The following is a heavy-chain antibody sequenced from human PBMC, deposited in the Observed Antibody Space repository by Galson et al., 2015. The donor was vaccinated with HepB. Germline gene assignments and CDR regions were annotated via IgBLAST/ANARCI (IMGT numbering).Heavy chain of an antibody. D-gene: IGHD6-13*01. CDR1: GYTFTSYY. V-gene: IGHV1-46*04. CDR2: INPSGGST. CDR3: ARDRGSTGIAAAGHWPPDWYFDL. Sequence: SVKVSCKASGYTFTSYYMHWVRQAPGQGLEWMGIINPSGGSTSYAQKLQGRVTMTRDTSTSTVYMELSSLRSEDTAVYYCARDRGSTGIAAAGHWPPDWYFDLWGRGTLVTVSS. J-gene: IGHJ2*01.